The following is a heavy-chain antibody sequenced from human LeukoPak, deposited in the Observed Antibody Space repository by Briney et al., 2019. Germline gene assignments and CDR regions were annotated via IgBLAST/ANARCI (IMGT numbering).Heavy chain of an antibody. V-gene: IGHV3-23*01. CDR2: ISGSGGST. CDR1: GFTFRTYW. J-gene: IGHJ3*02. CDR3: ARVPIVVVPSSRRLGAFDI. D-gene: IGHD2-2*01. Sequence: PGGSLRLSCTASGFTFRTYWMNWVRQAPGKGLEWVSAISGSGGSTYYADSVKGRFTISRDNSKNTLYLQMNSLRAEDTAVYYCARVPIVVVPSSRRLGAFDIWGQGTMVTVSS.